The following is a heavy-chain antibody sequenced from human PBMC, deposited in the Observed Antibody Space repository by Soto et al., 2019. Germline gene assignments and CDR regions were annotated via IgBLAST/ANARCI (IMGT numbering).Heavy chain of an antibody. Sequence: QVQLLESGGGLVKPGGSLRLSCTASGFSFRDYFMNWIRQAPGKGLEWLSHISSSGSTIYYADSVKGRFTISRDNAKNPLYPPINTLTAEDPALYSCASQGLDGDFPSAHWGQGVLVSVSS. CDR2: ISSSGSTI. CDR1: GFSFRDYF. D-gene: IGHD4-17*01. CDR3: ASQGLDGDFPSAH. J-gene: IGHJ4*02. V-gene: IGHV3-11*01.